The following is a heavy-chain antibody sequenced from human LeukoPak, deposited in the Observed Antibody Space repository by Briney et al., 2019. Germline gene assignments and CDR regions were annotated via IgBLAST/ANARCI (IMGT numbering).Heavy chain of an antibody. D-gene: IGHD1-7*01. J-gene: IGHJ4*02. CDR2: IYHGGST. CDR3: ARNESLLGTAGLNDFFDE. V-gene: IGHV4-38-2*01. CDR1: GPSISSGYY. Sequence: SETLSLTCAVSGPSISSGYYWGWIRQPPGKGLEWIGTIYHGGSTYYNPSLKSRVTISVDTSKNQFSLNLSSVTAADTAVYYCARNESLLGTAGLNDFFDEWGQGSLVTVSS.